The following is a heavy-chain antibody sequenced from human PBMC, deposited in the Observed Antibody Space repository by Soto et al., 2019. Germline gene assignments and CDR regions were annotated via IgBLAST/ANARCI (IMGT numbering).Heavy chain of an antibody. J-gene: IGHJ4*02. V-gene: IGHV4-61*01. CDR3: AREPRISKATGSNFDY. CDR2: IYYSGST. CDR1: GGSVSSGSYY. Sequence: NPSETLSLTCTVSGGSVSSGSYYWSWIRQPPGKGLEWIGYIYYSGSTNYNPSLKSRVTISVDTSKNQFSLKLSSVTAADTAVYYCAREPRISKATGSNFDYWGQGTLVTVSS. D-gene: IGHD5-12*01.